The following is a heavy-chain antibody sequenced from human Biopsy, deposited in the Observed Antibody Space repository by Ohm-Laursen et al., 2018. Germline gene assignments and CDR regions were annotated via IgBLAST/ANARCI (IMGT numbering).Heavy chain of an antibody. CDR1: SGSFSSNY. Sequence: GTLSLTCTVYSGSFSSNYWTWIRQPPGKGLEWIGEITHSGYTNYNPSLKSRVTVSVDTSKNQLSLKLSSVTAADTAVYYCASRLYGPNPIDYWGQGTLVTVSS. J-gene: IGHJ4*02. CDR2: ITHSGYT. CDR3: ASRLYGPNPIDY. D-gene: IGHD2-8*01. V-gene: IGHV4-34*01.